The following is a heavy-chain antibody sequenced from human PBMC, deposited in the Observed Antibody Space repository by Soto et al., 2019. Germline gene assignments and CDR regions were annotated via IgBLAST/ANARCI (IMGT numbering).Heavy chain of an antibody. Sequence: ASVKVSCKASGYTFTSYGISWVRQAPGQGXEWMGRISAYNGNTNYAQKLQGRVTMTTDTSTSTAYMELRSLRSDDTAVYYCASTDYYDSSGYYYFQDYYYGMDVWGQGTTVTVSS. CDR1: GYTFTSYG. J-gene: IGHJ6*02. CDR2: ISAYNGNT. D-gene: IGHD3-22*01. CDR3: ASTDYYDSSGYYYFQDYYYGMDV. V-gene: IGHV1-18*04.